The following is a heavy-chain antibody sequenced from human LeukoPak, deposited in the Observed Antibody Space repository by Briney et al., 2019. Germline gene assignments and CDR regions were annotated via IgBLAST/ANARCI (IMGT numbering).Heavy chain of an antibody. CDR2: ISGDGDSA. J-gene: IGHJ4*02. D-gene: IGHD2-15*01. Sequence: GGSLRLSCAASGLAFSSYDMSWVRQAPGKGLEWVSGISGDGDSAYYADSVKGRFTVSRDISKNTLYLQMSSLRAEDTAVYYCLLAALDYWGQGTLVTVSS. CDR3: LLAALDY. V-gene: IGHV3-23*01. CDR1: GLAFSSYD.